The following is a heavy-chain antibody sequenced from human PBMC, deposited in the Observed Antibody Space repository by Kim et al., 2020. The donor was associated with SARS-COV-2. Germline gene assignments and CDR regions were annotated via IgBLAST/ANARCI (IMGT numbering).Heavy chain of an antibody. Sequence: SVKVSCKASGGTFSSYAISWVRQAPGQGLEWMGRIIPILGIANYAQKFQGRVTITADKSTSTAYMELSSLRSEDTAVYYCARARDYYDSSGYYSPYFDYWGQGTLVTVSS. D-gene: IGHD3-22*01. CDR1: GGTFSSYA. V-gene: IGHV1-69*04. J-gene: IGHJ4*02. CDR2: IIPILGIA. CDR3: ARARDYYDSSGYYSPYFDY.